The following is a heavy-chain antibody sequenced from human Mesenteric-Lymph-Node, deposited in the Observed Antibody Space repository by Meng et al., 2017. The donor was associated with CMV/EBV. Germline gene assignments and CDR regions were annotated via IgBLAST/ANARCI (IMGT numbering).Heavy chain of an antibody. V-gene: IGHV3-23*01. J-gene: IGHJ6*02. CDR3: ARDLASMDV. CDR1: GFTFSSYA. CDR2: VSGGGGST. Sequence: GESLKISCAASGFTFSSYAMSWVRQAPGKGLEWVSAVSGGGGSTYYADSVKGRFTISRDNSKNTLYLQMSSLRAEDTAVYYCARDLASMDVWGQGTTVTVSS.